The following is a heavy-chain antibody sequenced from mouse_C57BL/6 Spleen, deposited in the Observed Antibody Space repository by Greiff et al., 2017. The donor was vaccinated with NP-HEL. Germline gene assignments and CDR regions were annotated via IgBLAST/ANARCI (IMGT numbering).Heavy chain of an antibody. Sequence: VKLMESGAELVKPGASVKISCKASGYAFSSYWMNWVKQRPGKGLEWIGQIYPGDGDTNYNGKFKGKATLTADKSSSTAYMQLSSLTSEDSAVYFCATKTDLYYNAMDYWGQGTSVTVSS. CDR2: IYPGDGDT. CDR3: ATKTDLYYNAMDY. V-gene: IGHV1-80*01. J-gene: IGHJ4*01. CDR1: GYAFSSYW. D-gene: IGHD2-12*01.